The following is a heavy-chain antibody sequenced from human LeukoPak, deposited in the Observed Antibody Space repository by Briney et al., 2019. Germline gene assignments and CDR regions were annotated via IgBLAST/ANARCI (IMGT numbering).Heavy chain of an antibody. Sequence: GGSLRLSCAASGFTFSSHGMSWVRQAPGKGLEWVSAISGSGGSTYYADSVKGRFTISRDNSKNTLYLQMNSLRAEDTAVYYCAKCILTGYYKGYMDVWGKGITVTISS. J-gene: IGHJ6*03. D-gene: IGHD3-9*01. CDR1: GFTFSSHG. V-gene: IGHV3-23*01. CDR2: ISGSGGST. CDR3: AKCILTGYYKGYMDV.